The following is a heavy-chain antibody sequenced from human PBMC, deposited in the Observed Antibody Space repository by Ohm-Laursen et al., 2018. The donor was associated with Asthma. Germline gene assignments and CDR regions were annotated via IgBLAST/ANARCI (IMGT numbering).Heavy chain of an antibody. V-gene: IGHV3-21*04. CDR2: ISTASSFI. Sequence: SLRLSCAASGYTFSRYSIHWVRQIPGKGLEWVASISTASSFIYYADSVRGRFTTSRDNARNSVYLQMNGLRAEDTAVYYCARFGRDYRSHGMDVWGQGTTVTVSS. D-gene: IGHD4-11*01. CDR1: GYTFSRYS. J-gene: IGHJ6*02. CDR3: ARFGRDYRSHGMDV.